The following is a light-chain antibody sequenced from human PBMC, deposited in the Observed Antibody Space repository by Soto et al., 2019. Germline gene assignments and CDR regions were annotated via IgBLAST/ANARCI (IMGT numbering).Light chain of an antibody. CDR1: QRLSASX. CDR2: GVS. V-gene: IGKV3-20*01. J-gene: IGKJ5*01. CDR3: QQYGSSPLIT. Sequence: PGQRATLSCRASQRLSASXIAXXQXXPXXXXXFXXYGVSSRATGIPDRFSGSGSGTDFTLTISRLEPEDFAVYHCQQYGSSPLITFGQGTRLEIK.